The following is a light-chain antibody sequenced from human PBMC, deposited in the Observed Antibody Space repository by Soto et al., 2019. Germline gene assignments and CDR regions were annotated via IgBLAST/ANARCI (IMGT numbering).Light chain of an antibody. J-gene: IGKJ1*01. V-gene: IGKV3-20*01. Sequence: EIVLTHSPATLSLSPGERATLSSRSSPSVTNFLVWYQQKPGQAPRLLIYGAFNRATGIPDRFSGSGSGTDFTLTISRLEPEDFAVYYCQQYGSSWTFGQGTKVDIK. CDR2: GAF. CDR1: PSVTNF. CDR3: QQYGSSWT.